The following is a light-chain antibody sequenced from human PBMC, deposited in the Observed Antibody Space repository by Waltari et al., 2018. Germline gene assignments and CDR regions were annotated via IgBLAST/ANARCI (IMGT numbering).Light chain of an antibody. CDR3: SSQTLDGLIL. V-gene: IGLV2-14*03. CDR2: DVT. Sequence: QSALTQPASVSGSPGQSITISCSGMGSSAGSSEYVPCQQHHPDKAPPLIIFDVTNRPSGVSDRFSASKSANTASLTISRLQPEDEADYFCSSQTLDGLILFGGGTRLTVL. J-gene: IGLJ3*02. CDR1: GSSAGSSEY.